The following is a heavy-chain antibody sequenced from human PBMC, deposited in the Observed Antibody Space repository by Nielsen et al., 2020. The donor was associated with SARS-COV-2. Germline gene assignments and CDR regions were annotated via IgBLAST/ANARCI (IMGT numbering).Heavy chain of an antibody. CDR3: AGFSEDGYKTMHYAFDI. V-gene: IGHV4-59*01. J-gene: IGHJ3*02. D-gene: IGHD5-24*01. Sequence: SETLSLTCTVSGGSISSYYWSWIRQPPGKGLEWIGYIYYSGSTNYNPSLKSRVTISVDTSKNQFSLKLSSVTAADTAVYYCAGFSEDGYKTMHYAFDIWGQGTMVTVSS. CDR2: IYYSGST. CDR1: GGSISSYY.